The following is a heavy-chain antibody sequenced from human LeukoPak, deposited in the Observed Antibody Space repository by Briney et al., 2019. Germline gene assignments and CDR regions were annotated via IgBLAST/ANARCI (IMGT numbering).Heavy chain of an antibody. CDR1: GYTFTGYY. V-gene: IGHV1-2*02. CDR3: ARVRGGDYDFCSGYSNWFDP. D-gene: IGHD3-3*01. CDR2: INPNSGGT. J-gene: IGHJ5*02. Sequence: ASVKVSCKASGYTFTGYYMHWVRQAPGQGLEWMGWINPNSGGTNYAQKFQGRVTMTRDTSISTAYMELSRLRPDDTAVDDCARVRGGDYDFCSGYSNWFDPWGQGTLVTVSS.